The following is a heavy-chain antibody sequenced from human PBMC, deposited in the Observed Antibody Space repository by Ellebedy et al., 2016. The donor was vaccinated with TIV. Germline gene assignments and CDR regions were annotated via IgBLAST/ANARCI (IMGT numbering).Heavy chain of an antibody. Sequence: GGSLRLSCAASGFTLNNYAMTWVRQAPGKGLEWVSSLGSTGYDKYYADPVKGRFTISRDNSKSALYPQMNSLGAEDTAVYYCAAGASPNNNGYAFDIWGQGTMVTVSS. CDR2: LGSTGYDK. J-gene: IGHJ3*02. CDR1: GFTLNNYA. CDR3: AAGASPNNNGYAFDI. D-gene: IGHD1/OR15-1a*01. V-gene: IGHV3-23*01.